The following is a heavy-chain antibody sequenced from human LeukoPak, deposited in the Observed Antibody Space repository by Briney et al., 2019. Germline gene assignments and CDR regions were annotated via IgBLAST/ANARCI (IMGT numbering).Heavy chain of an antibody. CDR1: GGSISSGSYY. J-gene: IGHJ5*02. Sequence: SETLSLTCTVSGGSISSGSYYWSWIRQPAGKGLEWIGRIYTSGSTNYNPSLKSRVTISVDTSKNQFSLKLSSVTAADTAVYYCARDDGDWFDPWGQGTLVTVSS. D-gene: IGHD2-8*01. CDR2: IYTSGST. V-gene: IGHV4-61*02. CDR3: ARDDGDWFDP.